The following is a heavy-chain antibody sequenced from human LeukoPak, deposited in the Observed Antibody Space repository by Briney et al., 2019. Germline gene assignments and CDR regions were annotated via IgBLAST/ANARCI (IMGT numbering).Heavy chain of an antibody. V-gene: IGHV3-11*04. CDR2: ISSSGSTI. CDR3: ARVYYDILKGQNWFDP. Sequence: PGGSLRLSCAASGFTFSDYYMSWIRQAPGKGLEWVSYISSSGSTIYYADSVKGRFTISRDNAKNSLYLQMNSLRAEDTAVYYCARVYYDILKGQNWFDPWGQGTLVTVSS. D-gene: IGHD3-9*01. J-gene: IGHJ5*02. CDR1: GFTFSDYY.